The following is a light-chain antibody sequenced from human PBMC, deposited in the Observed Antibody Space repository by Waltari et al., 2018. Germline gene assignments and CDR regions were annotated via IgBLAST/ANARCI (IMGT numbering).Light chain of an antibody. CDR1: SSDVGAYKY. J-gene: IGLJ1*01. CDR2: YVT. Sequence: QSALTQPRSVSGSPGQSVTISCTGTSSDVGAYKYVSWYQHHPGKAPNLLLFYVTKRPSGVPDRFVGSKSGDTASLTSSGLEASDESDYFCCSYAGDSSYVFGTGTTVSVL. V-gene: IGLV2-11*01. CDR3: CSYAGDSSYV.